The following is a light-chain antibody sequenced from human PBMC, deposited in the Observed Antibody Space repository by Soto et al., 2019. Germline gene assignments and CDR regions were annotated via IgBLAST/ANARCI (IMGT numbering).Light chain of an antibody. J-gene: IGLJ2*01. CDR1: SSNIGLND. CDR3: AAWDDSLNGPV. Sequence: QSVLTQPPSASGTPGQTVTISGSGSSSNIGLNDVHWYRQLSGTAPQILIYDTNQQATGVPDRFSGSRSGTSASLAIHGLQSEDEADYHCAAWDDSLNGPVFXGGT. V-gene: IGLV1-44*01. CDR2: DTN.